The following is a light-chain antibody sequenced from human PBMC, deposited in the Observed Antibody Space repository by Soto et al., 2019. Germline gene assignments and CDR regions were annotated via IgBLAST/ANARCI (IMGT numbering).Light chain of an antibody. CDR1: SSDIGAYNF. Sequence: QSALTQPASVSGSPGQSITISCTGTSSDIGAYNFVSWYQQHPGKAPKLMLYDVNIRPSGVSNRFSGSKSGNTASLTISGLVAEDEADYFCTSWTTSTTMIFGGGTKVTVL. J-gene: IGLJ2*01. CDR2: DVN. CDR3: TSWTTSTTMI. V-gene: IGLV2-14*03.